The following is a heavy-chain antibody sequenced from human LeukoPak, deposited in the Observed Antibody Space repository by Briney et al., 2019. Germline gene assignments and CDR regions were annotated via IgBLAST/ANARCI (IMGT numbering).Heavy chain of an antibody. CDR3: ARDQGLWFGELLPHGEYFQH. J-gene: IGHJ1*01. Sequence: SVKVSCKASGGTFSGYAFSWVRHAPGQGLEWMGGIIPMFGRTNYAQTFQGSVTITADESTSTAYMELISLRSDDTAVYYCARDQGLWFGELLPHGEYFQHWGQGTLVTVSS. CDR2: IIPMFGRT. V-gene: IGHV1-69*13. D-gene: IGHD3-10*01. CDR1: GGTFSGYA.